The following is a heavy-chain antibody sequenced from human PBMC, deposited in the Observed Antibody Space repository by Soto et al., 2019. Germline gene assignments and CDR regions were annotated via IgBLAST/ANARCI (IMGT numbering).Heavy chain of an antibody. Sequence: PSETLSLTCTVSGGSISSGDYYWSWIRQPPGKGLEWIGYIYYSGSTYYNPSLKSRVTVSVDTSKNQFSLKLSSVTAADTAVYYCARALSHGNYLDYWGQGTLVTVSS. V-gene: IGHV4-30-4*01. CDR2: IYYSGST. J-gene: IGHJ4*02. CDR1: GGSISSGDYY. CDR3: ARALSHGNYLDY.